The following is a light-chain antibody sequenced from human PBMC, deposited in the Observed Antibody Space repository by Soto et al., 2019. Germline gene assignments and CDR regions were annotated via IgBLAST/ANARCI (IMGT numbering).Light chain of an antibody. V-gene: IGLV2-11*01. CDR2: DVS. J-gene: IGLJ2*01. CDR1: SSDIGRYNF. Sequence: QSALTQPRSVSGSPGQSVTISCTGSSSDIGRYNFVSWYQQLPGKAPKLMIYDVSERPSGVPDRFSGSKSGNTASLTISGLQAEDEADYYCCSYAGSQVVFGGGTKLTVL. CDR3: CSYAGSQVV.